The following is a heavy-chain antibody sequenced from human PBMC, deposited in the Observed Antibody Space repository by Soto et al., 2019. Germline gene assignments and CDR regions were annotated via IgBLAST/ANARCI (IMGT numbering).Heavy chain of an antibody. J-gene: IGHJ4*02. D-gene: IGHD3-22*01. CDR1: RCTLSDHY. CDR3: VRATYFSDSSGYTRCLDY. Sequence: LRLSCSGSRCTLSDHYIDWVRQAPLNGLEWVGRSRDKPQGYSTAYAASVKGRFTTSRDESKNSAYLQMNSLKTEDTAVYYCVRATYFSDSSGYTRCLDYWGQGTLVTAPQ. V-gene: IGHV3-72*01. CDR2: SRDKPQGYST.